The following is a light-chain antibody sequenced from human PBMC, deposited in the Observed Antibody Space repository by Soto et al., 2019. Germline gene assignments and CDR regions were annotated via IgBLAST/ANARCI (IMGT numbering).Light chain of an antibody. V-gene: IGKV1-5*01. Sequence: EIQMTQSPSTLSASVGDRVTITCRASQSISSWLAWYQQKPGKAPKLLIYAASSLESGLPSRFSGSGSGTEFTLTISRLQPDDFATYYCQQYNSSWTFGQGTQLDI. J-gene: IGKJ1*01. CDR3: QQYNSSWT. CDR2: AAS. CDR1: QSISSW.